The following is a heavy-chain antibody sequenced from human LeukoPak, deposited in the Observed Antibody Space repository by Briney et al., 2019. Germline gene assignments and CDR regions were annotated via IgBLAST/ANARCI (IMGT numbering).Heavy chain of an antibody. CDR3: ARDAGSGTYYFDY. V-gene: IGHV3-48*01. D-gene: IGHD6-19*01. CDR1: GFTFSSYS. Sequence: GGSLRLSCAASGFTFSSYSMNWVRQAPGKGLEWVSYISSSSSTIYYADSVKGRFTISRDNAKNSLYLQMNSLRAEDTAVYYCARDAGSGTYYFDYWGQGTLVTVSS. CDR2: ISSSSSTI. J-gene: IGHJ4*02.